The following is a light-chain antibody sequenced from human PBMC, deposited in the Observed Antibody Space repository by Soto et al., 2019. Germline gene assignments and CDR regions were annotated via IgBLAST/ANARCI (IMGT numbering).Light chain of an antibody. CDR1: QDIGSS. CDR3: QQYNSYPRT. CDR2: AAS. J-gene: IGKJ1*01. Sequence: DLQMPQSPSSLSVSVGDRVTITCRASQDIGSSLGWFQQKPGKAPKSLIYAASTLQVGVPSRFSSSGSGTDFILTISSLQPEDFATYYCQQYNSYPRTFGQGTKVEIK. V-gene: IGKV1-16*01.